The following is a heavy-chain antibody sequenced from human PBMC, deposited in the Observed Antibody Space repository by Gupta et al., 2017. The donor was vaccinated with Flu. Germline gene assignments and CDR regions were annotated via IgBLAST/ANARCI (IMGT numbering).Heavy chain of an antibody. D-gene: IGHD2-2*01. J-gene: IGHJ5*02. Sequence: VSAISGSGGSTYYADSVKGRFTISRDNSKNTLYLQMNSLRAEDTAVYYCAKDVGYCSSTSCYPNWFDPWGQGTLVTVSS. CDR3: AKDVGYCSSTSCYPNWFDP. V-gene: IGHV3-23*01. CDR2: ISGSGGST.